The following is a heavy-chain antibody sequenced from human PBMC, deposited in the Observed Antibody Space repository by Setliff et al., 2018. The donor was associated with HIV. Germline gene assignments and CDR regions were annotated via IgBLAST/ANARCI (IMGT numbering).Heavy chain of an antibody. J-gene: IGHJ3*02. D-gene: IGHD2-15*01. Sequence: SETLSLTCTVSGGSISSYYWSWIRQPPGKGLEWIGYIYYSGSTNYNPSLKSRVTISVDTSKNQFSLKLSSVTAADTAVYYCATGGDCSGGSCYEDAFDIWGQGTMVTVSS. V-gene: IGHV4-59*01. CDR1: GGSISSYY. CDR2: IYYSGST. CDR3: ATGGDCSGGSCYEDAFDI.